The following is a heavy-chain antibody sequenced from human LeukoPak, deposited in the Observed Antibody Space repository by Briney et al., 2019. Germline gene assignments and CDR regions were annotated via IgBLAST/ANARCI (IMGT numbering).Heavy chain of an antibody. V-gene: IGHV4-34*01. CDR2: INHSGST. Sequence: PSETLSLTCAVYGGSFSGYYWSWIRQPPGKGLEWIGEINHSGSTNYNPSLKSRVTISVDTSKNQFSLKLSSVTAADTAVYYCARGRHVHYIVVVPAALKPFDYWGQGTLVTVSS. J-gene: IGHJ4*02. CDR3: ARGRHVHYIVVVPAALKPFDY. D-gene: IGHD2-2*01. CDR1: GGSFSGYY.